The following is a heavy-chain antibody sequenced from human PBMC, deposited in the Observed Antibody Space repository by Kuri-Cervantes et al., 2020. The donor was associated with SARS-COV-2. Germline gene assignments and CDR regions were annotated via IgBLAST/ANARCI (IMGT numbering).Heavy chain of an antibody. J-gene: IGHJ4*02. V-gene: IGHV4-59*04. CDR3: ARRPYYYDSSGYRYYFDY. Sequence: SETLSLTCTVSGGSISSYYWSWIRQPPGKGLEWIGYIYYSGGTYYNPSLKSRVTISVDTSKNQFSLKLSSVTAADTAVYYCARRPYYYDSSGYRYYFDYWGQGTLVTVSS. D-gene: IGHD3-22*01. CDR1: GGSISSYY. CDR2: IYYSGGT.